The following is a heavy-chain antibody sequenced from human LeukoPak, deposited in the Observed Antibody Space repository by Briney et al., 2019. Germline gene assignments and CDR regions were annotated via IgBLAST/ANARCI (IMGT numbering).Heavy chain of an antibody. CDR2: VSGSGGNT. CDR1: GFIFSDYG. CDR3: AKGDYGDYAEPFDY. J-gene: IGHJ4*02. D-gene: IGHD4-17*01. Sequence: GGTLRLSCAASGFIFSDYGMSWVRQAPGKGLEWVSAVSGSGGNTFYADSVKGRFTISRDNSKNTLYLQMNSLRAEDTAVYYCAKGDYGDYAEPFDYWGQGTLVTVSS. V-gene: IGHV3-23*01.